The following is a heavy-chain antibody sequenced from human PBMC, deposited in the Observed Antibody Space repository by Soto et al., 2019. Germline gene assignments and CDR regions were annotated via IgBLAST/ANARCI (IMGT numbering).Heavy chain of an antibody. V-gene: IGHV3-23*01. J-gene: IGHJ4*02. CDR3: AKDEEGELLFGVVTISRFDS. Sequence: EVQLLESGGGLVQPGGSLRLSCAASGFTFSNYAMGWVRQAPGKGLEWVSGISGGGGSTYYADSVKGRFTISRDQSKNTLFLQMHSLGAEDTALYYCAKDEEGELLFGVVTISRFDSWGQGTLVTVSS. CDR1: GFTFSNYA. CDR2: ISGGGGST. D-gene: IGHD3-3*01.